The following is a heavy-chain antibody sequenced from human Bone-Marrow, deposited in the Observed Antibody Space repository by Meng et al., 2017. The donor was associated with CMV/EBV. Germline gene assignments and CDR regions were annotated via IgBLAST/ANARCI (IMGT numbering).Heavy chain of an antibody. Sequence: SVKVSCKASGGTFSSYAISWVRQAPGQGLEWMGGIIPILGIANYAQKFQGRVTITADKSTSTAYMELSSLRSEDTAVYYCAREIQDIVVVVAAPLGYYGMDVWGQGTTVTASS. CDR1: GGTFSSYA. CDR3: AREIQDIVVVVAAPLGYYGMDV. CDR2: IIPILGIA. V-gene: IGHV1-69*10. D-gene: IGHD2-15*01. J-gene: IGHJ6*02.